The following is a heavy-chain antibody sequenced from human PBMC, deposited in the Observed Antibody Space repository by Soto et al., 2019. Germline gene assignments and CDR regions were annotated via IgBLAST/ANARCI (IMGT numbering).Heavy chain of an antibody. CDR1: GGTFSSYA. J-gene: IGHJ6*02. CDR3: ARDYYGSGSHYYYYYYGMDV. V-gene: IGHV1-69*01. CDR2: IIPIFGTA. D-gene: IGHD3-10*01. Sequence: QVQLVQSGAEVKKPGSSVKVSCKASGGTFSSYAISWVRQAPGQGLEWMGGIIPIFGTANYAQKFQGRVTITADESTSTAYMELSSLRSEDTAVYYCARDYYGSGSHYYYYYYGMDVWGQGTTVTVSS.